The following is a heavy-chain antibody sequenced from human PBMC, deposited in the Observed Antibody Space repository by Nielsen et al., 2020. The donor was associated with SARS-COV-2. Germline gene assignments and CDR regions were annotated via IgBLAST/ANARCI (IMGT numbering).Heavy chain of an antibody. Sequence: SETLSLTCTVSGGSISSSSYYWGWIRQPPGKGLEWIGSIYYSGSTYYNPSLKSRVTISVDTSKNQFSLKLSSVTAADAAVYYCARDPPVTTFDYWGQGTLVTVSS. CDR1: GGSISSSSYY. CDR3: ARDPPVTTFDY. D-gene: IGHD4-17*01. J-gene: IGHJ4*02. V-gene: IGHV4-39*07. CDR2: IYYSGST.